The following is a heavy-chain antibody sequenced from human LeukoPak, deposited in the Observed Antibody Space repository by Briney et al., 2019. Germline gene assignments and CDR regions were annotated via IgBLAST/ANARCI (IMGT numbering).Heavy chain of an antibody. CDR1: GGPISSYY. CDR2: IYYSGST. Sequence: SETLSLTCTVSGGPISSYYWSWIRQPPGKGLGWIGYIYYSGSTNYNPSLKSRVTISVDTSKNQFSLKLSSVTAADTAVYYCARQGGGFWYFDLWGRGTLVTVSS. CDR3: ARQGGGFWYFDL. V-gene: IGHV4-59*08. D-gene: IGHD6-25*01. J-gene: IGHJ2*01.